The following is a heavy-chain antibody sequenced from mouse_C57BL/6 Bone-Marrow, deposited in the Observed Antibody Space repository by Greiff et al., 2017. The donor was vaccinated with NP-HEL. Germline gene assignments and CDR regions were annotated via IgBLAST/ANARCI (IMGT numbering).Heavy chain of an antibody. CDR2: ISSGGDYI. CDR3: TRDRRYSNYGGFAY. J-gene: IGHJ3*01. V-gene: IGHV5-9-1*02. Sequence: EVQVVESGEGLVKPGGSLKLSCAASGFTFSSYAMSWVRQTPEKRLEWVAYISSGGDYIYYADTVKGRFTISRDNARNTLYLQMSSLKSEDTAMYYCTRDRRYSNYGGFAYWGKGTLVTVSA. D-gene: IGHD2-5*01. CDR1: GFTFSSYA.